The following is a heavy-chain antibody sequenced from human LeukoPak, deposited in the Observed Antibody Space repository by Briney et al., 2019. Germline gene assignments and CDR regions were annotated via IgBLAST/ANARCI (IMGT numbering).Heavy chain of an antibody. CDR1: GFTVSSNY. D-gene: IGHD6-13*01. Sequence: GGSLRLSCAASGFTVSSNYMSRVRQAPGKGLEWVSVIYSGGSTYYADSVKGRFTISRDNSKNTLYLQMNSLRAEDTAVYYCARDAIAAAGPTTDYWGQGTLVTVSS. V-gene: IGHV3-66*01. CDR3: ARDAIAAAGPTTDY. CDR2: IYSGGST. J-gene: IGHJ4*02.